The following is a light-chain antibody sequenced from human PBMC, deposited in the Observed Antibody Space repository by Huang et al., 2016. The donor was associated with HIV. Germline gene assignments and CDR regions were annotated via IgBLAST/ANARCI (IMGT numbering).Light chain of an antibody. Sequence: DVVMTQSPLSLPVTLGQPASISCVSSQSLIHSDGNTYLNWFLQRPGQSPRRLIYKVSIRDSGVPDRFSGSGSGTDFTLKINRVEAEDIGVYYCMQGTHWPPGTFGQGTRLEIK. V-gene: IGKV2-30*02. J-gene: IGKJ5*01. CDR1: QSLIHSDGNTY. CDR2: KVS. CDR3: MQGTHWPPGT.